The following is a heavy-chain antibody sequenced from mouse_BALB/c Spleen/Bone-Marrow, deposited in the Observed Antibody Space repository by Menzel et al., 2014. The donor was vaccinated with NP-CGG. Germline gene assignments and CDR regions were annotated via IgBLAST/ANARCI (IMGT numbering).Heavy chain of an antibody. D-gene: IGHD1-1*01. V-gene: IGHV14-3*02. J-gene: IGHJ1*01. CDR3: ASYYYGRYFDV. CDR1: GFNIKDTY. CDR2: IDPANGNT. Sequence: EVQLQQSGAELVKPGASVKLSCTASGFNIKDTYMHWVKQRPEQGLEWIGRIDPANGNTKYDPKFQAKATITADTSSNTAYLQLSSLTSEDTAVYYCASYYYGRYFDVWGAGTTVTVSS.